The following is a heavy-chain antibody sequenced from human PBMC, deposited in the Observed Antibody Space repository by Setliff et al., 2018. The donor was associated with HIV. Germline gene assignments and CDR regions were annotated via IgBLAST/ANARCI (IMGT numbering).Heavy chain of an antibody. J-gene: IGHJ6*03. CDR3: ARQGGFSSSYYPRNYVDV. Sequence: SETLSLTCTVSGGSINTYWSWIRQPPGKGLEWIGEINHRGSANHNPSFKSRVIISVDTSKNQFSLKLSSVTAADTAVYYCARQGGFSSSYYPRNYVDVWGKGTTVTVSS. CDR2: INHRGSA. D-gene: IGHD6-13*01. CDR1: GGSINTY. V-gene: IGHV4-34*01.